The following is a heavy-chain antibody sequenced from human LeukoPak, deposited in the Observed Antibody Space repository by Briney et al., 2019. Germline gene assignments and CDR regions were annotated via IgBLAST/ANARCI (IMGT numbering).Heavy chain of an antibody. CDR2: ISSSSSYI. V-gene: IGHV3-21*01. CDR3: ARDPVAEYYFDY. D-gene: IGHD2-21*01. Sequence: PGGSLRLSCAASGFTFSSYSMNWVRQAPGKGLEWVSFISSSSSYINYADSVKGRFTISRDNAKNSLYLQMNSLRAEDTAVYYCARDPVAEYYFDYWGQGTLVTVSS. CDR1: GFTFSSYS. J-gene: IGHJ4*02.